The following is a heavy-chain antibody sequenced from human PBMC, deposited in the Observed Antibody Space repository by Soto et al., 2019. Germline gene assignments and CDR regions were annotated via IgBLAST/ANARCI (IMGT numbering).Heavy chain of an antibody. Sequence: EVQLVESGGGLVQPGRSLRLSCAASGFTFDDYAMHWVRQAPGKGLEWVSGISWNSGSIGYADSVKGRFTISRDNAKNSLYLQMNSLIVEDTALYYCAKDMESYSRSWQYCDYWGQGTLVTVSS. CDR3: AKDMESYSRSWQYCDY. D-gene: IGHD6-13*01. J-gene: IGHJ4*02. CDR2: ISWNSGSI. CDR1: GFTFDDYA. V-gene: IGHV3-9*01.